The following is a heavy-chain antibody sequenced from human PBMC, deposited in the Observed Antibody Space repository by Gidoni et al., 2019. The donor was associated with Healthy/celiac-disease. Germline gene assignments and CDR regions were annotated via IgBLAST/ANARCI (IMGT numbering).Heavy chain of an antibody. CDR2: INPSGGST. Sequence: QVQLVQSGAEVKKPGASVKVSCKASGYTFTSSYMHWVRQAPGQGLEWMGIINPSGGSTSYAQKFQGRVTMTRDTSTSTVYMELSSLRSEDTAVYYCARSPQHMTTVTNDAFDIWGQGTMVTVSS. CDR3: ARSPQHMTTVTNDAFDI. J-gene: IGHJ3*02. CDR1: GYTFTSSY. D-gene: IGHD4-17*01. V-gene: IGHV1-46*01.